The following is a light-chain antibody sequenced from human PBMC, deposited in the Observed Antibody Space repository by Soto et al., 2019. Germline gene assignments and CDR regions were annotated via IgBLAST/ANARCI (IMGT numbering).Light chain of an antibody. V-gene: IGLV1-47*01. CDR1: TSNILRNY. Sequence: QSVLTQPPSASGNPGQRLTISCSGSTSNILRNYVYWYRQLPGTAPRLLISMNDQRPSGVPDRFSGSKSGTSASLAISGLRSEDEADYYCASWDDRLRGYVFGTGTKLTVL. CDR3: ASWDDRLRGYV. CDR2: MND. J-gene: IGLJ1*01.